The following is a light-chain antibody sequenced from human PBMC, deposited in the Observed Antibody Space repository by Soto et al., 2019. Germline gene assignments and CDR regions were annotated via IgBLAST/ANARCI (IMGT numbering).Light chain of an antibody. J-gene: IGKJ1*01. CDR1: RDISSW. V-gene: IGKV1-5*01. Sequence: DIQMTQSPSTLSASVGDRVTITCRASRDISSWLAWYQQNPGKAPKLLIYDASKLESGVPPRFTGRGSGTEFTLTISNLQPDDFSTYYCQQYETYWTFGQGTKVDIK. CDR2: DAS. CDR3: QQYETYWT.